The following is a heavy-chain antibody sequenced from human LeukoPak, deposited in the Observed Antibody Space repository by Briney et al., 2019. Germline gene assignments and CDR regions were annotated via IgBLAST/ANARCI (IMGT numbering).Heavy chain of an antibody. J-gene: IGHJ4*02. CDR2: INQDGSES. CDR3: ARDNSLVY. CDR1: GFTFSSHW. Sequence: GGSLRLSCAASGFTFSSHWMSWVRQAPGKGLEWVANINQDGSESYYVDSVKGRFTISRDNAKNSLSLQMNSLRAEDTAVYYCARDNSLVYWGQGTLVTVSS. D-gene: IGHD4-23*01. V-gene: IGHV3-7*01.